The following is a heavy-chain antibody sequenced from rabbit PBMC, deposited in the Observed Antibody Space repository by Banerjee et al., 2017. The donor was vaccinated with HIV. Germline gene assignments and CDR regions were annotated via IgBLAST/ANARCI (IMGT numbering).Heavy chain of an antibody. D-gene: IGHD4-1*01. CDR1: GFTLSSYH. V-gene: IGHV1S45*01. J-gene: IGHJ4*01. CDR2: IYTTSNTT. CDR3: ARDLAGVIGWNFNL. Sequence: QEQLVESGGGLVQPEGSLTLTCTASGFTLSSYHMCWVRQAPGKGLEWIACIYTTSNTTWYASWAKGRFTISKPSSTTVTLQMTSLTAADTATYFCARDLAGVIGWNFNLWGQGTLVTVS.